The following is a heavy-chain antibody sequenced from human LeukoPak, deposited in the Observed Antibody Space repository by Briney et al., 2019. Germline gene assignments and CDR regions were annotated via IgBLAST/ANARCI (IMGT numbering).Heavy chain of an antibody. Sequence: GGSLRLSCAASGFTFSNYGMNWVRQAPGKGLEWVSAISGSGGSTYYADSVKGRFTISRDNSKNTLYLQMNSLRAEDTAVYYCAKYKVGMAAAGNGLGENDYWGQGTLVTVSS. CDR2: ISGSGGST. V-gene: IGHV3-23*01. CDR1: GFTFSNYG. J-gene: IGHJ4*02. CDR3: AKYKVGMAAAGNGLGENDY. D-gene: IGHD6-13*01.